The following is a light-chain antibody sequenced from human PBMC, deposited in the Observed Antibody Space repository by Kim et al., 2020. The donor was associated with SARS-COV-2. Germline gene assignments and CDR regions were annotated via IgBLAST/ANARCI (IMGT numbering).Light chain of an antibody. Sequence: QPVLTQSPSASASLGASVKLTCTLSSGHSSYAIAWHQQQPEKGPRYLMKLNSDGSHSKGDGIPDRFSGSNSGAERYLTISSLQSEDEADYYCQTWGTGIQVFGGGTQLTVL. CDR2: LNSDGSH. J-gene: IGLJ3*02. CDR1: SGHSSYA. V-gene: IGLV4-69*01. CDR3: QTWGTGIQV.